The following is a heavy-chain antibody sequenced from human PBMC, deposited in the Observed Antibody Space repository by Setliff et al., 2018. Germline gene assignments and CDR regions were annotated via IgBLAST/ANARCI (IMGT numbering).Heavy chain of an antibody. D-gene: IGHD3-22*01. CDR2: VDHSGNT. J-gene: IGHJ4*02. CDR1: GGSISTYY. Sequence: SETLSLTCTVSGGSISTYYWSWIRQPPGKGLEWIGTVDHSGNTFYNPSLKSRVTISVAPSKNQVSLKLTSVSAADTAVYYCARRDSTGYYGYSFDFWGQGTLVTVSS. V-gene: IGHV4-59*04. CDR3: ARRDSTGYYGYSFDF.